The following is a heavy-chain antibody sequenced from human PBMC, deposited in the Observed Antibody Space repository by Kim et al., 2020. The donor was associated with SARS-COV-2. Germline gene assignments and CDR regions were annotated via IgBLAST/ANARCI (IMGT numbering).Heavy chain of an antibody. CDR3: ATTSGDWRFFDF. J-gene: IGHJ4*02. Sequence: NYNPSLKSPVAISIDTSKNQFSLKLRSVTVADRAIYYCATTSGDWRFFDFWGQGTLVTVSS. V-gene: IGHV4-34*01. D-gene: IGHD2-21*01.